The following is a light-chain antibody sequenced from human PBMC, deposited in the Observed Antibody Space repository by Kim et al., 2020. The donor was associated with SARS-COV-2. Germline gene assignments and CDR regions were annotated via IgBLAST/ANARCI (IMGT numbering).Light chain of an antibody. CDR1: SSDVGSYNL. CDR3: CSYAGSSTWL. CDR2: EVS. J-gene: IGLJ3*02. Sequence: GQSITISCTGTSSDVGSYNLVSWYQQHPGKAPKLMIYEVSKRPSGVSNRFSGSKSGNTASLTISGLQAEDEADYYCCSYAGSSTWLFGGGTQLTVL. V-gene: IGLV2-23*02.